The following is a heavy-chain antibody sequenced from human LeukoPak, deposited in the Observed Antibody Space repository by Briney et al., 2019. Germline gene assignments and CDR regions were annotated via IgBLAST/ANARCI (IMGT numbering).Heavy chain of an antibody. J-gene: IGHJ4*02. CDR3: ASGYSDRDY. CDR2: IRNSDNIR. CDR1: GFTFSRYE. D-gene: IGHD5-24*01. V-gene: IGHV3-48*03. Sequence: RGSLRLSCAASGFTFSRYEMHWVRQAPGRGLEWVSHIRNSDNIRHYTDSVKGRFTISRDNAKNSLYLQMNSLRAEDTAIYYCASGYSDRDYWGQGTLVSVFS.